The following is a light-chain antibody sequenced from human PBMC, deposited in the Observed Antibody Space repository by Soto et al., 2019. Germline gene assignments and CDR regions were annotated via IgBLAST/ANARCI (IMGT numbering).Light chain of an antibody. CDR1: QSVSSY. V-gene: IGKV3-11*01. J-gene: IGKJ1*01. Sequence: EIVLTQSPATLSLSPGERATLSCRASQSVSSYFAWYQQKPGQAPRLLIYDASNRATSIPARFSGSGSGTDFTLTLSSLEPEDFAVYYCQQRGNWPLTFGQGTKVEIK. CDR3: QQRGNWPLT. CDR2: DAS.